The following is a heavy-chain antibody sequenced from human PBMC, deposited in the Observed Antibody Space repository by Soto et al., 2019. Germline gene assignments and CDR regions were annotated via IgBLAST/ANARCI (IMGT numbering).Heavy chain of an antibody. D-gene: IGHD1-26*01. CDR3: TKESDHHFSTSKWGFDS. CDR1: GFTFGVFG. CDR2: ISNDGSRD. J-gene: IGHJ4*02. Sequence: QVQLVESGGGVVQPGRSLRLSCAASGFTFGVFGMHWVRQAPGKGLEWVAVISNDGSRDYFADSVKGRFAISRDNSKKKLWLQMDRLRPEDTAVYYCTKESDHHFSTSKWGFDSWGQGTLVTVSS. V-gene: IGHV3-30*18.